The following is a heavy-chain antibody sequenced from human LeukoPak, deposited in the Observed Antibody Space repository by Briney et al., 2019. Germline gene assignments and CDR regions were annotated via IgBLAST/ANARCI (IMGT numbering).Heavy chain of an antibody. D-gene: IGHD6-13*01. CDR2: ISAYNGNT. CDR1: GYTFTSYC. V-gene: IGHV1-18*01. CDR3: ARDQIERWYDAFDI. Sequence: ASVKVSCKASGYTFTSYCISWVRQVPGQGLEWMGWISAYNGNTNYAQKLQGRVTMTTDTSTSTAYMELRSLRSDDTAVYYCARDQIERWYDAFDIWGQGTMVTVSS. J-gene: IGHJ3*02.